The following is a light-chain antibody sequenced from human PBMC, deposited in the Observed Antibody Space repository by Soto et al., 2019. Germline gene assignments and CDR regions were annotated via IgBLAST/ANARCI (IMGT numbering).Light chain of an antibody. CDR1: STDVAGYNY. CDR3: SSFTSSNTWV. J-gene: IGLJ3*02. Sequence: QSVLAQPASVSGSPGQSITISCTGSSTDVAGYNYVSWYQQHPGRAPKLMIYEVSNQPSGVSNRFSASKSGDTASLTIFGLQAEDEADYYCSSFTSSNTWVFGGGTKVTVL. V-gene: IGLV2-14*01. CDR2: EVS.